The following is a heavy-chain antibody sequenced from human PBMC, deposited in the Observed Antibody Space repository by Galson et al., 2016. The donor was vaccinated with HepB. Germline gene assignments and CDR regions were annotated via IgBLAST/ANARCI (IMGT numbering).Heavy chain of an antibody. CDR2: ITSGGSDA. V-gene: IGHV3-30*01. D-gene: IGHD2/OR15-2a*01. Sequence: SLRLSCAASGFTFSRYGMHWVRQAPGKGLDWVALITSGGSDAYYGDAVKGRFTISRDDSKNTLSLQMNSLRAEDTAMYYCVRDGISSLDLWGQGIMVTVSS. CDR3: VRDGISSLDL. J-gene: IGHJ5*02. CDR1: GFTFSRYG.